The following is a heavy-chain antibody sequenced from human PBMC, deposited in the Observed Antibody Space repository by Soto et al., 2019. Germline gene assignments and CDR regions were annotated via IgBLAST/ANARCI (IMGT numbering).Heavy chain of an antibody. CDR1: GFTFSSYA. CDR3: AKDQSVNGFWSGYYKGCDAFDI. Sequence: GGSLRLSCAASGFTFSSYAMSWVRQAPGKGLEWVSAISGSGGSTYYADSVKGRFTISRDNSKNTLYLQMNSLRAEDTAVYYCAKDQSVNGFWSGYYKGCDAFDIWGQGTMDTVSS. V-gene: IGHV3-23*01. D-gene: IGHD3-3*01. J-gene: IGHJ3*02. CDR2: ISGSGGST.